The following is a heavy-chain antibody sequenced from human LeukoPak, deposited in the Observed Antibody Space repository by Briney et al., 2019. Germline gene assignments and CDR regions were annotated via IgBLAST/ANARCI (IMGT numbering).Heavy chain of an antibody. V-gene: IGHV4-4*02. J-gene: IGHJ4*02. CDR2: IYHSGST. CDR1: GGSISSSNW. D-gene: IGHD2-2*01. Sequence: SETLSLTCAVSGGSISSSNWWSWVRQPPGKGLEWIGEIYHSGSTNYNLSLKSRVTISVDKSKNQFSLKLSSVTAADTAVYYCASLYCSSTSCYFYYWGQGTLVTVSS. CDR3: ASLYCSSTSCYFYY.